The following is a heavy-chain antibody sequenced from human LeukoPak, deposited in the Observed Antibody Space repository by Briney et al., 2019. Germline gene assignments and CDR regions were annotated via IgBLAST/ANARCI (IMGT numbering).Heavy chain of an antibody. V-gene: IGHV3-33*06. CDR1: GFTFSSHG. CDR2: IWYDGSKK. Sequence: GRSLRLSCAASGFTFSSHGMHWVRQAPGKGLEWVALIWYDGSKKNYADSVRGRFTISRDDSKSTLYLQINSLRAEDTAVYYCAKDLSYGSNWFDPWGQGTLVTVSS. D-gene: IGHD5-18*01. CDR3: AKDLSYGSNWFDP. J-gene: IGHJ5*02.